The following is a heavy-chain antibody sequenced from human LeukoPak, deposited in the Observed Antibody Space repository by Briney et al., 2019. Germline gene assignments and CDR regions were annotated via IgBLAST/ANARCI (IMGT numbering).Heavy chain of an antibody. D-gene: IGHD5-12*01. CDR3: AKLPRYSGYVWCFDY. CDR1: GFTFSSYA. CDR2: ISGSGGST. Sequence: PGGSLRLSCAASGFTFSSYAMSWVRQAPGKGLEWVSAISGSGGSTYYADSVKGRFTISRDNSKNTLYLQMNSLRAEDTAVYYCAKLPRYSGYVWCFDYWGQGTLVTVSS. J-gene: IGHJ4*02. V-gene: IGHV3-23*01.